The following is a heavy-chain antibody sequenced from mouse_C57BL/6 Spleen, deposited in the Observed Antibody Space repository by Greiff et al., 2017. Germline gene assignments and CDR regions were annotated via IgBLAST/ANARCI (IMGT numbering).Heavy chain of an antibody. J-gene: IGHJ2*01. CDR3: TRDEGAYYFDY. CDR1: GFTFSSYA. Sequence: EVNLVESGEGLVKPGGSLKLSCAASGFTFSSYAMSWVRQTPEKRLEWVAYISSGGDYIYYADTVKGRFTISRDNARNTLYLQMSSLKSEDTAMYYCTRDEGAYYFDYWGQGTTLTVSS. CDR2: ISSGGDYI. V-gene: IGHV5-9-1*02.